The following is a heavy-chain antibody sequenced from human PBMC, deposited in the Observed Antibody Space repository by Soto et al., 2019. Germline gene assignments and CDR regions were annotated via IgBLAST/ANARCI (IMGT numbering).Heavy chain of an antibody. CDR3: ARDPAQDYDILTGYYMYY. J-gene: IGHJ4*02. CDR1: GGTFSSYT. CDR2: IIPILGIA. D-gene: IGHD3-9*01. V-gene: IGHV1-69*04. Sequence: AASVKVSCKASGGTFSSYTISWVRQAPGQGLEWMGRIIPILGIANYAQKFQGRVTITADKSTSTAYMELSSLRSEDTAVYYCARDPAQDYDILTGYYMYYWGQGTLVTVSS.